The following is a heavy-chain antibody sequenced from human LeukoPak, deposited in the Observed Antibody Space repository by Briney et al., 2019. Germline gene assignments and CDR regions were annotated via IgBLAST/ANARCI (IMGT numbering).Heavy chain of an antibody. D-gene: IGHD6-19*01. CDR3: ARAVAVPWFDP. CDR1: GFTFSGYS. V-gene: IGHV3-21*01. J-gene: IGHJ5*02. CDR2: ISSSSSYI. Sequence: PGGSLRLSCAASGFTFSGYSMNWVRQAPGKGLEWVSSISSSSSYIYYADSVKSRFTISRDNAKNSLYLQMNSLRAEDTAVYYCARAVAVPWFDPWGQGTLVTVSS.